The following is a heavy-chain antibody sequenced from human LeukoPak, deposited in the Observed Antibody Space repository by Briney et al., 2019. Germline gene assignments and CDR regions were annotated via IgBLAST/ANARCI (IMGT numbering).Heavy chain of an antibody. Sequence: SETLSLTCTVSGRSISSYYWSWIRQPPGKGLEWIAYLYHSGTTNYTPSLKSRVTISIDTSKKQVSLKLSSVTAAYTAVYYCARSNCGYYGYYWRQGTLVTVSS. CDR2: LYHSGTT. CDR3: ARSNCGYYGYY. D-gene: IGHD3-22*01. J-gene: IGHJ4*02. CDR1: GRSISSYY. V-gene: IGHV4-59*01.